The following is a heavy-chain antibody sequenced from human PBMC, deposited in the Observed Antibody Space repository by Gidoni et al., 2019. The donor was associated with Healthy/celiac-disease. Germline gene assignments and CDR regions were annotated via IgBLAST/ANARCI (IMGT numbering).Heavy chain of an antibody. CDR2: SYYSGST. CDR3: ARVNQYYYGSGGLNP. Sequence: QVQLQESGPGLVKPSATLSLTSTVSGGSVSRGSYYWSWIRQPPGKGLEWIGYSYYSGSTNYNPSLKSRVTISVDTSKNQFSLKLSSVTAADTAVYYCARVNQYYYGSGGLNPWGQGTLVTVSS. J-gene: IGHJ5*02. D-gene: IGHD3-10*01. CDR1: GGSVSRGSYY. V-gene: IGHV4-61*01.